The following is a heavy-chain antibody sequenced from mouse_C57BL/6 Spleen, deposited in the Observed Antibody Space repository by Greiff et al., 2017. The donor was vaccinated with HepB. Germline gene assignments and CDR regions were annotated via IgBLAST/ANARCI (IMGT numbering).Heavy chain of an antibody. CDR1: GFTFSDYG. Sequence: EVQRVESGGGLVKPGGSLKLSCAASGFTFSDYGMHWVRQAPEKGLEWVAYISSGSSTIYYADTVKGRFTISRDNAKNTLFLQMTSLRSEDTAMYYCARGDYSYAMDYWGQGTSVTVSS. CDR3: ARGDYSYAMDY. CDR2: ISSGSSTI. J-gene: IGHJ4*01. D-gene: IGHD1-1*01. V-gene: IGHV5-17*01.